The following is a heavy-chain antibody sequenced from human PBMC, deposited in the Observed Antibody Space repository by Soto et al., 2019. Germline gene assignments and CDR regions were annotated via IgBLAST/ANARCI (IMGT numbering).Heavy chain of an antibody. J-gene: IGHJ4*02. V-gene: IGHV4-39*01. Sequence: PSETLSLTCTVSGGSISSSSYYWGWIRQHPGKGLEWIGSIYYSGSTYYNPSLKSRVTISVDTSKNQFYLKLLSVTAADTAVYYRARHCRVDTAMALYYWGQGTLVTVSS. D-gene: IGHD5-18*01. CDR3: ARHCRVDTAMALYY. CDR2: IYYSGST. CDR1: GGSISSSSYY.